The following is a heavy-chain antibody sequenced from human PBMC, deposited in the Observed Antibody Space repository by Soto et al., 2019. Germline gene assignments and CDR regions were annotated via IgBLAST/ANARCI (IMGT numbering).Heavy chain of an antibody. CDR3: AREGYYYDSSGYYYVYYHGMDV. V-gene: IGHV1-18*04. J-gene: IGHJ6*02. D-gene: IGHD3-22*01. CDR2: ISAYNGNT. CDR1: GYTFTSYG. Sequence: ASVKVSCKASGYTFTSYGISWVRQAPGQGLEWMGWISAYNGNTNYAQKLQGRVTMTTDTSTSTAYMELRSLRSDDTAVYYCAREGYYYDSSGYYYVYYHGMDVWGQGTTVTVSS.